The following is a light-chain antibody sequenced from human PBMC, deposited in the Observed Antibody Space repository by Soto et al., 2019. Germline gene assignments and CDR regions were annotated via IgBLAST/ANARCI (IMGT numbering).Light chain of an antibody. V-gene: IGKV1-5*03. CDR1: QNINWY. Sequence: DIQMTQSPSTLPASVGDRVTITCRASQNINWYLAWYQQKPGKAPKLLISEAASLPRGVPSRFSGSGSGTEFTLTISSLQPDDFATYYCQQYNTYWTFGQGTKVDIK. CDR2: EAA. CDR3: QQYNTYWT. J-gene: IGKJ1*01.